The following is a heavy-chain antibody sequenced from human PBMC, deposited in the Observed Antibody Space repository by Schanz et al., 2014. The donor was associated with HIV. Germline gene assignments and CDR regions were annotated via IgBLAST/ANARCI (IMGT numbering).Heavy chain of an antibody. V-gene: IGHV3-30-3*01. CDR2: ISYDGNNK. CDR1: GFTFNSYA. J-gene: IGHJ3*02. D-gene: IGHD6-19*01. Sequence: QVQLVESGGGVVQPGRSLRLSCVASGFTFNSYAMHWVRQAPGKGLEWVTVISYDGNNKYYADSVKGRFTISRDNAKNSVYLQMSSLRAEDTAVYYCARSPWLRDDGLDIWGQGTMVTVSS. CDR3: ARSPWLRDDGLDI.